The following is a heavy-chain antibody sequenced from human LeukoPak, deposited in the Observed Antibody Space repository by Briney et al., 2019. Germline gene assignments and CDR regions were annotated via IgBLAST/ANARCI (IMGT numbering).Heavy chain of an antibody. CDR3: VTMVREGTVDY. CDR1: GFTFSNAW. V-gene: IGHV3-15*01. D-gene: IGHD3-10*01. Sequence: PGGSLRLSCAASGFTFSNAWMSWVRQAPGKGLEWVGRIKSKTDGGTTDYAAPVKGRFTISRDDSKNTLYLQMNSLKTEYTAVYDCVTMVREGTVDYWGQGTLVTVSS. CDR2: IKSKTDGGTT. J-gene: IGHJ4*02.